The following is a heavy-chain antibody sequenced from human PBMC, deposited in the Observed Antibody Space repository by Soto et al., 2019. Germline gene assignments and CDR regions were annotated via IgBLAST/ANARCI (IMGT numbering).Heavy chain of an antibody. CDR3: ARDGYCSSTSCYPAGFDP. D-gene: IGHD2-2*03. V-gene: IGHV4-4*02. CDR1: SGSISSSNW. Sequence: SETLSLTCAVSSGSISSSNWWSWVRQPPGKGLEWIGEIYYSGSTYYNPSLKSRVTISVDTSKNQFSLKLSSVTAADTAVYYCARDGYCSSTSCYPAGFDPWGQGTLVTVSS. CDR2: IYYSGST. J-gene: IGHJ5*02.